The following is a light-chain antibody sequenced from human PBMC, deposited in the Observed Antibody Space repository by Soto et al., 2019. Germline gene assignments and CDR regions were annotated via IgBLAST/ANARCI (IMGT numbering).Light chain of an antibody. CDR3: QTWGTGIHVV. V-gene: IGLV4-69*01. CDR2: LNSDGSH. CDR1: SGHSSYA. Sequence: QLVLTQSPSASASLGASVKLTCTLSSGHSSYAIAWHQQQPEKGPRYLMKLNSDGSHSKVDGIPDRFSGSSSGAERYLTISSLQSEDEADYYCQTWGTGIHVVFGGGTKVTVL. J-gene: IGLJ2*01.